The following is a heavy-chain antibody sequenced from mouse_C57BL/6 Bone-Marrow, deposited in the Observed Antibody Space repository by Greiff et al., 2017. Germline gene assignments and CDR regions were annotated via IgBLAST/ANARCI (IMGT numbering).Heavy chain of an antibody. CDR3: ARGDSSGYGYAMDD. Sequence: EVQLQQSGPELVKPGASVKISCKASGYSFTGYYMNWVKQSPEKSLEWIGEINPSTGGTTYNQKFKAKATLTVDKSSSTAYMRLKRLTSEDSAVYYCARGDSSGYGYAMDDGGQGTSVTVSS. CDR2: INPSTGGT. CDR1: GYSFTGYY. J-gene: IGHJ4*01. D-gene: IGHD3-2*02. V-gene: IGHV1-42*01.